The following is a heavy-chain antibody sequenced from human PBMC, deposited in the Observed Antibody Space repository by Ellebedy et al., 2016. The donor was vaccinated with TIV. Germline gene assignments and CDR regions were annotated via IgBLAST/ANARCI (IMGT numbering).Heavy chain of an antibody. D-gene: IGHD5-24*01. Sequence: PGGSLRLSCAASGVTLSSYWMHWVRQVPGKGLVWVSRINNDGSSTNYADSVKGRFTISRDNSQNKLYLQMSSMRAEDTAVYYCATAYGFNSPLGKWGQGTLVTVSS. V-gene: IGHV3-74*01. J-gene: IGHJ4*02. CDR1: GVTLSSYW. CDR3: ATAYGFNSPLGK. CDR2: INNDGSST.